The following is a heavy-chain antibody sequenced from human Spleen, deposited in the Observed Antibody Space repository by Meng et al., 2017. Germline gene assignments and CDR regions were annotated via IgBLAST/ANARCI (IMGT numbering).Heavy chain of an antibody. CDR3: GRPHAPGNGHYAMDV. CDR2: IIPVLGQT. J-gene: IGHJ6*01. Sequence: SVKVSCKASGGTFSHYPLSWVRQGPGQGLEWMGGIIPVLGQTNYAQRFQGRVTITADDSTSTAYMELNSLTSADTAVYYCGRPHAPGNGHYAMDVWGQGTAVTCYS. D-gene: IGHD2-8*01. CDR1: GGTFSHYP. V-gene: IGHV1-69*10.